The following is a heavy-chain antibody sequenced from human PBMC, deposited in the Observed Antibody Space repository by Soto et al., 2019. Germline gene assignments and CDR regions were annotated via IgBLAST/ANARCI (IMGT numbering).Heavy chain of an antibody. Sequence: QEQLVESGGGVVQAGRSLRLSCAASGFTFNFFGMHWVRQAPGKGLEWVAGISYDGREKYYADSVKGRFTMSRDNSKNMVYMEMSSLRPEDTSVYYCAKERRYSFDAFDIWGHGTLVTVSS. CDR2: ISYDGREK. V-gene: IGHV3-30*18. J-gene: IGHJ3*02. CDR1: GFTFNFFG. CDR3: AKERRYSFDAFDI. D-gene: IGHD5-12*01.